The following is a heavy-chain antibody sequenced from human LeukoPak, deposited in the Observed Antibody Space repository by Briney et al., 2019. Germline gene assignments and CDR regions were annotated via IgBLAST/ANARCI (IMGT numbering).Heavy chain of an antibody. V-gene: IGHV3-30-3*01. D-gene: IGHD4-17*01. CDR3: ASYGALPPTGAFDI. CDR1: GFTFSSYA. Sequence: GGSLRLSCAASGFTFSSYAMHWVRQAPGKGLEWVAVISYDGSNKYYAGSVKGRFTICRDNSKNTLYLQMNSLRAEDTAVYYCASYGALPPTGAFDIWGQGTMVTVSS. J-gene: IGHJ3*02. CDR2: ISYDGSNK.